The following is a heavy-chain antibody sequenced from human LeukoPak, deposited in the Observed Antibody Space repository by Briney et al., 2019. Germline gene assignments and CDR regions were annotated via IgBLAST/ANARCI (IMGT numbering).Heavy chain of an antibody. D-gene: IGHD4-17*01. CDR3: ASYGVSSWYFDL. CDR2: IYYSGST. Sequence: PSETLSLTCTVSGGSISSGGYYRSWIRQHPGKGLEWIGYIYYSGSTYYNPSLKSRVIISVDTSKNQFSLKLSSVTAADTAVYYCASYGVSSWYFDLWGRGTLVTVSS. J-gene: IGHJ2*01. CDR1: GGSISSGGYY. V-gene: IGHV4-31*03.